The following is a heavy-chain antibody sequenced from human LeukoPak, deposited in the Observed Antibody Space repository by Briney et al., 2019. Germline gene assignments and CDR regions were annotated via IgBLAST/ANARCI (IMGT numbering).Heavy chain of an antibody. CDR1: GGSFSDFY. Sequence: SETLSLTCAVYGGSFSDFYWSWIRQPPGKGLEWIGEINRSGSTNYNPSLKSRVTMSVDTSKNQFSLKVSSVTAADTAVYYCARVFDSGSQAYFYYMDVWGKGTTVTIFS. V-gene: IGHV4-34*10. CDR3: ARVFDSGSQAYFYYMDV. J-gene: IGHJ6*03. D-gene: IGHD3-10*01. CDR2: INRSGST.